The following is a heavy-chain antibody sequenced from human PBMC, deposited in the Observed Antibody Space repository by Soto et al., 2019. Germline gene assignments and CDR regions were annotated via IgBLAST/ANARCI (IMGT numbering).Heavy chain of an antibody. CDR3: ARDLTGGSEYGMDV. D-gene: IGHD2-15*01. CDR2: ISSSSSYT. V-gene: IGHV3-11*06. CDR1: GFTFSDYY. J-gene: IGHJ6*02. Sequence: QVQLVESGGGLVKPGGSLRLSCAASGFTFSDYYMSWIRQAPGKGLEWVSYISSSSSYTNYADSVKGRFTISRDTAKNSLYLQMNSLRAEDTAVYYCARDLTGGSEYGMDVWGQGTTVPVSS.